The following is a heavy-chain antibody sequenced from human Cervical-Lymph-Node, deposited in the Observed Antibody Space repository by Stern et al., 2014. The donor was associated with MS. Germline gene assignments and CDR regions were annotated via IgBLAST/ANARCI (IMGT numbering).Heavy chain of an antibody. D-gene: IGHD3-3*01. CDR1: GGSISSGGYY. V-gene: IGHV4-31*03. CDR3: ARVAYDFWSGYYSIDY. CDR2: IYFSGST. J-gene: IGHJ4*02. Sequence: QVQLQESGPGLVKPSQTLSLTCTVSGGSISSGGYYWSWIRQHTGKGLEWIGYIYFSGSTYYNQSLKSRVTISVDTSKNQFSLKLSSVTAADTAVYYCARVAYDFWSGYYSIDYWGQGTLVTVSS.